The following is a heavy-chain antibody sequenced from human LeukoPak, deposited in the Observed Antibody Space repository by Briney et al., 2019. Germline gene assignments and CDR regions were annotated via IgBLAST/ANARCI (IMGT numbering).Heavy chain of an antibody. Sequence: SETLSLTCTVSGGSISSYYWSWIRQPPGKGLEWIGYIYYSGSTNYNPSLKSRVTISVDTSKNQFSLKLSSVAAADTAVYYCARATYYDILTGYSRADYGMDVWGQGTTVTVSS. CDR2: IYYSGST. D-gene: IGHD3-9*01. CDR3: ARATYYDILTGYSRADYGMDV. CDR1: GGSISSYY. V-gene: IGHV4-59*01. J-gene: IGHJ6*02.